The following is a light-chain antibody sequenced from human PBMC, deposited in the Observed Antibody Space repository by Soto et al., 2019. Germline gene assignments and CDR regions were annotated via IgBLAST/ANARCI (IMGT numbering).Light chain of an antibody. Sequence: EIVLTQSPGTLSLSPGERATLSCRASQSVNNNYLAWYQQKPGQAPRLLINGASSRATGIPDRFSGSGSGTDFTLSISRVEPEDFAVYHCQQIGSLPYTFGQGTNLEIK. J-gene: IGKJ2*01. CDR2: GAS. CDR1: QSVNNNY. V-gene: IGKV3-20*01. CDR3: QQIGSLPYT.